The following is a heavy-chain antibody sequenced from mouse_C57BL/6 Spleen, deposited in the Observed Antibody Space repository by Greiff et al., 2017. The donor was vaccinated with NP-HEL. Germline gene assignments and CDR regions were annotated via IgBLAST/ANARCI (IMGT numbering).Heavy chain of an antibody. D-gene: IGHD2-2*01. CDR2: IYPGSGST. CDR1: GYTFTSYW. V-gene: IGHV1-55*01. Sequence: VQLQQPGAELVKPGASVKMSCKASGYTFTSYWITWVKQRPGQGLEWIGDIYPGSGSTNYNEKFKSKATLTVDTSSSTAYMQLSSLTSEDSAVYYCARESYGYDNYFDYWGQGTTLTVSS. J-gene: IGHJ2*01. CDR3: ARESYGYDNYFDY.